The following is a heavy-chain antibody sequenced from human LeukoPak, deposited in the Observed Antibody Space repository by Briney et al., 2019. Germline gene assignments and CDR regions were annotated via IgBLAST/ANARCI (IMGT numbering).Heavy chain of an antibody. Sequence: SETLSLTCTVSGGSIGSGGYYWNWIRQHPGKGLEWIGYIYNSGTTHIRPSLKSRVIISGGTSKNQLSLKLRSVTAADTAMFYCARGAKMATRGFDYWGQGILVTVSS. CDR2: IYNSGTT. V-gene: IGHV4-31*03. CDR1: GGSIGSGGYY. J-gene: IGHJ4*02. CDR3: ARGAKMATRGFDY. D-gene: IGHD5-24*01.